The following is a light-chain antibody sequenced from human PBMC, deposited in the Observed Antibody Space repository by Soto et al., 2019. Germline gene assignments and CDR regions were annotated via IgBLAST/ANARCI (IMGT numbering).Light chain of an antibody. CDR2: GAS. Sequence: EIVMTQSPATLSVSPGERATLSCRASQSVSSKLAWYQQNPGQAPRLLLYGASTRATAVLARFSGTGSGTELALSFSSLRASDCVVYSCQRYTICPFDLGPGPKVAVK. J-gene: IGKJ3*01. CDR1: QSVSSK. V-gene: IGKV3-15*01. CDR3: QRYTICPFD.